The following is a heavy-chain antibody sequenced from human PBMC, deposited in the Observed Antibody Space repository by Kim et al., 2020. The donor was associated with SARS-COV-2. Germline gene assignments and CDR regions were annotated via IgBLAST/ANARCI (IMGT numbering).Heavy chain of an antibody. CDR3: ARHQRDISGGYVAWYY. D-gene: IGHD6-19*01. CDR1: GGSLSSSRYY. V-gene: IGHV4-39*01. CDR2: AYDSGNT. Sequence: SETLSLTCTVSGGSLSSSRYYWGWIRQPPGKGLEWIGTAYDSGNTYYNQSLKSRVTISVDTSKNQFSLKLGSVTAADTAVYYCARHQRDISGGYVAWYY. J-gene: IGHJ6*01.